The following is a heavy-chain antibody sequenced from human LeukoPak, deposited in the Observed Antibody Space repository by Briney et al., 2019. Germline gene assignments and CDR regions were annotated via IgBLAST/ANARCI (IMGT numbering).Heavy chain of an antibody. CDR3: AKDHDITPRAVDS. J-gene: IGHJ4*02. CDR1: GFTFSSYA. D-gene: IGHD3-9*01. Sequence: PGGSLRLSCAAPGFTFSSYAMSWVRQAPGKGLEWVSGISGSGGTTYYADSVKGRFTISRDNSKNTLYLQMNSLRAEDTAVYYCAKDHDITPRAVDSWGQGTLVTVSS. CDR2: ISGSGGTT. V-gene: IGHV3-23*01.